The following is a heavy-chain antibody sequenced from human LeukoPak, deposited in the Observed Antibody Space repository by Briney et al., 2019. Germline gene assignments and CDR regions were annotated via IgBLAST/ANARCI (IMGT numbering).Heavy chain of an antibody. V-gene: IGHV3-7*01. CDR1: GFTFSSYW. CDR3: ARSDSSSWYPNYFQH. CDR2: IKQDGSEK. Sequence: GGSLRLSCAASGFTFSSYWMSWVRQAPGKGLEWVANIKQDGSEKYYVDSVKGRFTISRDNAKNSLYLQMNSLRAEDTAVYYCARSDSSSWYPNYFQHWGQGTLVTVSS. J-gene: IGHJ1*01. D-gene: IGHD6-13*01.